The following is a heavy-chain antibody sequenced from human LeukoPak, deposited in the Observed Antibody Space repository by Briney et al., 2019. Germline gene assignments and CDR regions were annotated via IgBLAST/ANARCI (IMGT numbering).Heavy chain of an antibody. V-gene: IGHV3-48*04. CDR3: ARDGAALYYYDSSGHDAFDI. D-gene: IGHD3-22*01. CDR1: GFTFSSYS. J-gene: IGHJ3*02. Sequence: HPGGSLRLSCAASGFTFSSYSMNWVRQAPGKGLEWVSYISSSSSTIYYADSVKGRFTISRDNAKNSLYLQMNSLRAEDTAVYYCARDGAALYYYDSSGHDAFDIWGQGTMVTVSS. CDR2: ISSSSSTI.